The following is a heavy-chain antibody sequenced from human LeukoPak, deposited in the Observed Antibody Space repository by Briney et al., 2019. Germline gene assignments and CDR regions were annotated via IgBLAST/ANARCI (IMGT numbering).Heavy chain of an antibody. CDR1: GFTFSSYA. Sequence: GGSLRLSCAASGFTFSSYAMSWVRQAPGKGLVWVSRINSDGSSTSYADSVKGRFTISRDNAKNTLYLQMNSLRAEDTAVYYCARGGASGSREYFQHWGQGTLVTVSS. J-gene: IGHJ1*01. V-gene: IGHV3-74*01. D-gene: IGHD1-26*01. CDR2: INSDGSST. CDR3: ARGGASGSREYFQH.